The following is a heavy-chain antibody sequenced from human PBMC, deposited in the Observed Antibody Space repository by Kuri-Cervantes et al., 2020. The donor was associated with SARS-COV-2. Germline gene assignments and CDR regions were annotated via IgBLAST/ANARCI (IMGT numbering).Heavy chain of an antibody. Sequence: SETLSLTCAISGNSVSSNSAAWNWIRQSPSRGLEWLGRTYYRSKWYNDYAVSVKSRITIKSDTSKNQFSLQLNSVTPEDTAVYYCARAGTLLGNYYYGMDVWGQGTTVTVSS. V-gene: IGHV6-1*01. CDR1: GNSVSSNSAA. J-gene: IGHJ6*02. D-gene: IGHD7-27*01. CDR3: ARAGTLLGNYYYGMDV. CDR2: TYYRSKWYN.